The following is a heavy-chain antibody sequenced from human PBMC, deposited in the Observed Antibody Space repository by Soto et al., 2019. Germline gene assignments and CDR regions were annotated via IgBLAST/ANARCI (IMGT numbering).Heavy chain of an antibody. CDR1: GFTFNSFG. CDR3: AQDVAPVDIVSTAPDD. V-gene: IGHV3-33*03. D-gene: IGHD5-12*01. CDR2: IWYDGSNK. Sequence: PGGSLRLSLALSGFTFNSFGLHWLRQDPGKGLEWVAVIWYDGSNKYYADSVKGRFTISRDNAYTLQLQMNRLRAEDTAVYYCAQDVAPVDIVSTAPDDGGQGTLVNVSS. J-gene: IGHJ4*02.